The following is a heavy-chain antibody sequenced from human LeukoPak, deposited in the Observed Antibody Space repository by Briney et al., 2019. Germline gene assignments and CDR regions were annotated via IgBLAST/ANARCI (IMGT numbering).Heavy chain of an antibody. V-gene: IGHV3-74*01. CDR1: GFTFSSYW. J-gene: IGHJ4*02. D-gene: IGHD4-17*01. CDR3: ARDHGDSPRS. Sequence: GGSLRLSCSASGFTFSSYWMHWVRQAPGKGLVWVSHINSDGSSTAYADSVKGRFTISRDNAKNTLYLQMNSLRGEDTAVYYCARDHGDSPRSWGQGTLVTVSS. CDR2: INSDGSST.